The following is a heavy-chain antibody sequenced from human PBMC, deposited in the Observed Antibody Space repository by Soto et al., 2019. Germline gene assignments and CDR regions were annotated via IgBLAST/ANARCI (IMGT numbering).Heavy chain of an antibody. V-gene: IGHV3-7*03. CDR3: VRDRLGVATAFTFDH. D-gene: IGHD3-16*01. J-gene: IGHJ4*02. Sequence: ESGGGLVQPGGSLRLSCAASGFTFNTYWMSWVRQAPGTGLEWVANIKEDGSERNYVDSVKGRFTISRDNAKNSLYLQMDTLREEDTALYYCVRDRLGVATAFTFDHWGQGILVTVSS. CDR2: IKEDGSER. CDR1: GFTFNTYW.